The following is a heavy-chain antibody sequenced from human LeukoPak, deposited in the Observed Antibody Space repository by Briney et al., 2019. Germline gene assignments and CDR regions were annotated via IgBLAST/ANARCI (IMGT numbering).Heavy chain of an antibody. Sequence: GGSLRLSCAASGLTFSSYPMSWIRQAPGKGLEWVSYISMSAFTIYYADSVKGRFTISRDNPKNSLYLQMNSLRAEDTAVYYCATILTGSAGDDGAFDIWGQGTMVTVSS. CDR2: ISMSAFTI. J-gene: IGHJ3*02. CDR1: GLTFSSYP. V-gene: IGHV3-11*01. D-gene: IGHD3-9*01. CDR3: ATILTGSAGDDGAFDI.